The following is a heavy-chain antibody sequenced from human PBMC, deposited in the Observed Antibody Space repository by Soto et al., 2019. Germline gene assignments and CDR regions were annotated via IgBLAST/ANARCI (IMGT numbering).Heavy chain of an antibody. Sequence: GGSLRLSCAASGFTFSSYAMSWFRQAPGKGLEWVSAISGSGGSTYYADSVKGRFTISRDNSKNMLYLQMNSLRAEDTAVYYCAKYLGGDIVVVPAAIYFDYWGQGTLVTVST. D-gene: IGHD2-2*01. CDR1: GFTFSSYA. V-gene: IGHV3-23*01. J-gene: IGHJ4*02. CDR3: AKYLGGDIVVVPAAIYFDY. CDR2: ISGSGGST.